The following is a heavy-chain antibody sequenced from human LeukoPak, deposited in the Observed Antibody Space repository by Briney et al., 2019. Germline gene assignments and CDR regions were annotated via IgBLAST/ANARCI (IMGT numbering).Heavy chain of an antibody. CDR2: ISLDGSNR. CDR3: AREMGYSSGWYPFDY. CDR1: GFTFRSYA. D-gene: IGHD6-19*01. J-gene: IGHJ4*02. Sequence: PGRSLRLSCAASGFTFRSYAMHWVRQAPGKGLEWVAIISLDGSNRYYGDSVKGRFTISRDNSKNTPSLQMNDLRPEDTAVYYCAREMGYSSGWYPFDYWGQGNLVTVSS. V-gene: IGHV3-30-3*01.